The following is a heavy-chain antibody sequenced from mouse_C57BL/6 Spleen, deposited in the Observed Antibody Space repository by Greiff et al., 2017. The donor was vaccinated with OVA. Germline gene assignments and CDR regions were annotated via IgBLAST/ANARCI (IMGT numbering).Heavy chain of an antibody. D-gene: IGHD1-1*01. V-gene: IGHV1-85*01. CDR1: GYTFTSYD. CDR3: ASITTVVDYAMDY. Sequence: QVQLQQSGPELVKPGASVKLSCKASGYTFTSYDINWVKQRPGQGLEWIGWIYPRDGSTKYNEKFKGKATLTVDTSSSTAYMELHSLTSEDSAVYFCASITTVVDYAMDYWGQGTSVTVSS. CDR2: IYPRDGST. J-gene: IGHJ4*01.